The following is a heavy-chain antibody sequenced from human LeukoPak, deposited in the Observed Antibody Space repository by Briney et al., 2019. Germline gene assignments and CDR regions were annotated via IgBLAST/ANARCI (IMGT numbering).Heavy chain of an antibody. Sequence: GASVKVSCKASGGTFSSYTISWVRQAPGQGLEWMGRIIPILGIANYAQKFQGRVTITADKSTSTAYMELSSLRSEDTAVYYCARDSENYDFWSGYDYWGQGTLVTVSS. D-gene: IGHD3-3*01. V-gene: IGHV1-69*04. J-gene: IGHJ4*02. CDR2: IIPILGIA. CDR3: ARDSENYDFWSGYDY. CDR1: GGTFSSYT.